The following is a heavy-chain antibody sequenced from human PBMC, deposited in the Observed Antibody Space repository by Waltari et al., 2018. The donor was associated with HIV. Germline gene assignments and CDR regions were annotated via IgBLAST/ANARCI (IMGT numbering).Heavy chain of an antibody. CDR1: GYTFANYG. Sequence: QVQLVQSGAEVKKPGASVKVSCKASGYTFANYGIIWLRQATGQGLEWMGWMNPNNGDTLYARRFQGRVSMTRDTSISTSYMALSSLRSEDTAVYYCARGLGAEYWGQGTLVTVSS. CDR2: MNPNNGDT. V-gene: IGHV1-8*01. J-gene: IGHJ4*02. CDR3: ARGLGAEY.